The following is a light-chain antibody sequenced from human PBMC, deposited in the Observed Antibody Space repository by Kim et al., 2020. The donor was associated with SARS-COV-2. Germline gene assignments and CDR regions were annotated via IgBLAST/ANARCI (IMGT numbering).Light chain of an antibody. Sequence: PGKKARSTCGGNNIGSKSVHWYQQQPGQAPVLVIYYDSDRPSGIPGRFSGSNSGNTATLTISRVEAGDEADYYCQVWDSSSDHPYVFGTGTKVTVL. CDR3: QVWDSSSDHPYV. CDR1: NIGSKS. V-gene: IGLV3-21*04. CDR2: YDS. J-gene: IGLJ1*01.